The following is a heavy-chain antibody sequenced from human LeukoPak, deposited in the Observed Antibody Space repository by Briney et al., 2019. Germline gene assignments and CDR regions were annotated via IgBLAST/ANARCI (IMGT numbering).Heavy chain of an antibody. Sequence: SETLYLTCTVSGYSISSGYYWGWIRQPPGKGLEWIGSIYHSGSTYYNPSLKSRVTISVDTSKNQFSLKLRSVTAADTAVYYCARGRIAAAGTRRAFDIWGQGTMVTVSS. D-gene: IGHD6-13*01. CDR1: GYSISSGYY. CDR2: IYHSGST. CDR3: ARGRIAAAGTRRAFDI. V-gene: IGHV4-38-2*02. J-gene: IGHJ3*02.